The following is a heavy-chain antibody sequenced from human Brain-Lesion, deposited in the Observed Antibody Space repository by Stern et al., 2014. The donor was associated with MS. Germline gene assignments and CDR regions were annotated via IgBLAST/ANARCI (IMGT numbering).Heavy chain of an antibody. CDR1: GFTFDDYA. CDR3: AGGLGF. CDR2: ITWGGGST. D-gene: IGHD2-21*01. Sequence: QLGQSGGVVVQPGGSLRLSCAASGFTFDDYAMHWVRQAPGKGLEWVSLITWGGGSTSYTDSVKGRFSISRDNRKSFLYLQMNSLRPEDTALYYCAGGLGFWGRGTLVTVSS. J-gene: IGHJ4*02. V-gene: IGHV3-43D*03.